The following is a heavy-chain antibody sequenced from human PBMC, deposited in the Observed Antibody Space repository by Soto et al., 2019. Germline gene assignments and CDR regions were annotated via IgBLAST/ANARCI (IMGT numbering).Heavy chain of an antibody. CDR2: INPNSGGT. Sequence: GASVKVSCKASGYTFTGYYMHWVRQAPGQGLEWMGWINPNSGGTNYAQKFQGWVTMTRDTSISTAYMELSRLRSDDTAVYYCAREKVGLLWSPYYYYGMDVWGQGTTVTVSS. CDR1: GYTFTGYY. V-gene: IGHV1-2*04. CDR3: AREKVGLLWSPYYYYGMDV. D-gene: IGHD3-10*01. J-gene: IGHJ6*02.